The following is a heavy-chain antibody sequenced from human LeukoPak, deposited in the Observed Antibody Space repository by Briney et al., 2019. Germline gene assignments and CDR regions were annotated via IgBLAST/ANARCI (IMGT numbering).Heavy chain of an antibody. J-gene: IGHJ4*02. CDR3: ARGPLGYCSGGSCFVVEYYFDY. V-gene: IGHV1-8*01. CDR2: MNPNSGNT. Sequence: ASVKVSCKASGYTFTSYDINWVRQATGQGLEWMGWMNPNSGNTGYAQKFQGRVTMTRNTSISTAYMELSSLRSEDTAVYYCARGPLGYCSGGSCFVVEYYFDYRGQGTLVTVSS. CDR1: GYTFTSYD. D-gene: IGHD2-15*01.